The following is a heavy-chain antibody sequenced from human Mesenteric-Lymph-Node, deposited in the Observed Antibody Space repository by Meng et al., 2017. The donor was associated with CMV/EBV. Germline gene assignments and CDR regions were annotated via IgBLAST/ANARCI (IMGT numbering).Heavy chain of an antibody. CDR3: RGFISDSRGNMDV. V-gene: IGHV3-30*02. Sequence: GESLKISCAASGFTLSSYGMHWVRQAPGKGLEWVAFIRSDGNNKYYRDSVKGRFTISRDSSKNTLYLQMNSLRTEDTGIYYCRGFISDSRGNMDVWGQGTMVTVSS. CDR1: GFTLSSYG. D-gene: IGHD6-19*01. J-gene: IGHJ6*02. CDR2: IRSDGNNK.